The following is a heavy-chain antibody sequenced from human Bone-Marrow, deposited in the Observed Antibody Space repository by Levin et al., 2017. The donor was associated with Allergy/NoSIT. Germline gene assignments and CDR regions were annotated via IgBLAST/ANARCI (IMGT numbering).Heavy chain of an antibody. J-gene: IGHJ3*02. D-gene: IGHD3-9*01. CDR1: GGSISSYY. CDR3: ARHISYYDILTGYYMEGAFDI. Sequence: SETLSLTCTVSGGSISSYYWSWIRQPPGKGLEWIGYIYYSGSTNYNPSLKSRVTISVDTSKNQFSLKLSSVTAADTAVYYCARHISYYDILTGYYMEGAFDIWGQGTMVTVSS. V-gene: IGHV4-59*08. CDR2: IYYSGST.